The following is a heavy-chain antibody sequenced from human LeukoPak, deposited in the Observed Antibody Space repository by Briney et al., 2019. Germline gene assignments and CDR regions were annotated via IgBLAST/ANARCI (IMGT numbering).Heavy chain of an antibody. CDR2: IYTSGST. V-gene: IGHV4-4*07. J-gene: IGHJ6*03. CDR3: AREFFDFWSGYSLSGLYYYYMDV. Sequence: SETLSLTCTVSGGSISSYYWSWIRQPAGKGLEWIGRIYTSGSTNYNPSLKSRVTMSVDTSKNQFSLKLSSVTAADTAVYYCAREFFDFWSGYSLSGLYYYYMDVWGKGTTVTVSS. CDR1: GGSISSYY. D-gene: IGHD3-3*01.